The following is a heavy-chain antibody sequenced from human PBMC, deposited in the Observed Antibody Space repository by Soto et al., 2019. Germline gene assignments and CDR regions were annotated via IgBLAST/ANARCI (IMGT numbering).Heavy chain of an antibody. CDR3: AATTAHIYYYYGMDV. V-gene: IGHV1-69*13. J-gene: IGHJ6*02. CDR1: GGTFSSYA. Sequence: SVKVSCKASGGTFSSYAISRVRQAPGQGLEWMGGIIPIFGTANYAQKFQGRVTITADESTSTAYMELSSLRSEDTALYYCAATTAHIYYYYGMDVWGQGTTVTVS. D-gene: IGHD4-17*01. CDR2: IIPIFGTA.